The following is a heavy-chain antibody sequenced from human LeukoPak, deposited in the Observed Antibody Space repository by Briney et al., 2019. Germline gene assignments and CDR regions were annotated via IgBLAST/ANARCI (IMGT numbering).Heavy chain of an antibody. CDR3: ARVSGDYEAPNAFDI. J-gene: IGHJ3*02. CDR2: IWYDGSNK. D-gene: IGHD4-17*01. Sequence: GGSLRLSCAASGFTFSSYGMHWVRQAPGKGLEWVAVIWYDGSNKYYADSVKGRFTISRDNSKNTLYLQMNSLRAEDTAVYYCARVSGDYEAPNAFDIWGQGTMVTVSS. CDR1: GFTFSSYG. V-gene: IGHV3-33*01.